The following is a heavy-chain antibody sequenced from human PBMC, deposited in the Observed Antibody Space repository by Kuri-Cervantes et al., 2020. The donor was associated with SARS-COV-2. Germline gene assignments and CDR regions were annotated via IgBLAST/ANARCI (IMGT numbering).Heavy chain of an antibody. J-gene: IGHJ4*02. V-gene: IGHV1-69*13. CDR3: ARDVGYGGTSELDITYFDY. CDR2: IIPFFGTP. D-gene: IGHD4-23*01. Sequence: SVKVSCKASGGTFSTYGFTWVRQAPGQGLEWMGGIIPFFGTPNYAQKFEGRVTITADESTSTAYMELSSLRFEDTAVYFCARDVGYGGTSELDITYFDYWGQGTLVTVSS. CDR1: GGTFSTYG.